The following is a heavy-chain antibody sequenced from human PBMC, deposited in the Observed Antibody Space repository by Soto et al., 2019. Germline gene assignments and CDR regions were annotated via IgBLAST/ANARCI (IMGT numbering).Heavy chain of an antibody. D-gene: IGHD6-19*01. CDR3: AKSYSSGWYYFDY. V-gene: IGHV3-23*01. J-gene: IGHJ4*02. CDR2: ISGSGGST. CDR1: GFTFSSYA. Sequence: GGSLRLSCAASGFTFSSYAMSWVRQAPGKGQEWVSAISGSGGSTYYADSVKGRFTISRDNSKNTLYLQMNSLRAEYTAVYYYAKSYSSGWYYFDYWGQGTLVTVSS.